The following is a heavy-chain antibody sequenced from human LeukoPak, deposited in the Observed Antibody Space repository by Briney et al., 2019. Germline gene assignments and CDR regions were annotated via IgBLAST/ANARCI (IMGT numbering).Heavy chain of an antibody. J-gene: IGHJ4*02. CDR1: GFTFSSYS. CDR3: ARDTHYAFDY. D-gene: IGHD3-16*01. Sequence: GGSLRLSCAASGFTFSSYSMNWVRQAPGKGLEWLSYISSGSGTIYYADSVKGRFTISRDNAKSSLYLQMDSLRDEDTAVYSCARDTHYAFDYWGQGALVTVSS. CDR2: ISSGSGTI. V-gene: IGHV3-48*02.